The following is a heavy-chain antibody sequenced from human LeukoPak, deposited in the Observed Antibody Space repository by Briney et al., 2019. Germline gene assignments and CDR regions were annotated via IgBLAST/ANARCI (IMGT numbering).Heavy chain of an antibody. CDR1: GFTFSSYW. V-gene: IGHV3-74*01. Sequence: PGRSLRLSCAASGFTFSSYWMHWVRHAPGKGLVWVSRINSDGSSTSYADSVKGRFTISRDNAKNTLYLQMNSLRAEDTAVYYCARDRVGYYGDYLDYWGQGTLVTVSS. D-gene: IGHD4-17*01. J-gene: IGHJ4*02. CDR3: ARDRVGYYGDYLDY. CDR2: INSDGSST.